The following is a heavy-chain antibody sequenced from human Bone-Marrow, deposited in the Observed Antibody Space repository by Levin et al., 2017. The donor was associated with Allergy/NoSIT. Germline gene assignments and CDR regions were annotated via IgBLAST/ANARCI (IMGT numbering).Heavy chain of an antibody. CDR2: ISDGGHST. CDR3: TKRRTEPTDPAHFDS. V-gene: IGHV3-23*01. CDR1: GFTFSGFT. J-gene: IGHJ4*02. Sequence: PGGSLRLSCVASGFTFSGFTMSWVRQAPGRRLEWVSSISDGGHSTYYADSVKGRFTISRDNFNNTLYLQMNSLSADDTAKYYCTKRRTEPTDPAHFDSWGPGTLVTVSS.